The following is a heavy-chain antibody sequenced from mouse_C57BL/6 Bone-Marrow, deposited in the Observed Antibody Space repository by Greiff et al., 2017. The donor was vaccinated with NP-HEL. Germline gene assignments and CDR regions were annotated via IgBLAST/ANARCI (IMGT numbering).Heavy chain of an antibody. Sequence: EVQVVESGEGLVKPGGSLKLSCAASGFTFSSYAMSWVRQTPEKRLEWVAYISSGGDYIYYADTVKGRFTISRDNARNTLYLQMSSLKSEDTAMYYCTRTTTVVPYWYFDVWGTGTTVTVSS. CDR1: GFTFSSYA. CDR3: TRTTTVVPYWYFDV. J-gene: IGHJ1*03. D-gene: IGHD1-1*01. CDR2: ISSGGDYI. V-gene: IGHV5-9-1*02.